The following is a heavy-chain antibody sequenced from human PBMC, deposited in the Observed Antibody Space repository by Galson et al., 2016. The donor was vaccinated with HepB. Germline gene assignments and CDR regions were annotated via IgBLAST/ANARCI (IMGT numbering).Heavy chain of an antibody. CDR1: GFTLTSCG. CDR2: ISYDGTDK. J-gene: IGHJ4*02. Sequence: SLRLSCAASGFTLTSCGMHWVRQAPGKGLEWVAVISYDGTDKYYADSVKGRFTTSRDISKNTLYLQMNSLRTEDTAVYYCAKESSLDYWGQGTLVTVSS. CDR3: AKESSLDY. V-gene: IGHV3-30*18.